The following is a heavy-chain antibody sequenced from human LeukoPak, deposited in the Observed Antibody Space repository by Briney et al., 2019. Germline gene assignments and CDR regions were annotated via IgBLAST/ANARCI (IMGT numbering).Heavy chain of an antibody. Sequence: GRSLRLSCAASGFTFSSYAMHWVRQAPGKGLEWVAVISYDGSNKYYADSVKGRFTISRDNSKNTLYLQMNSQRAEDTAVYYCARDHIVATKHGHFDYWGQGTLVTVSS. J-gene: IGHJ4*02. CDR3: ARDHIVATKHGHFDY. V-gene: IGHV3-30*04. CDR1: GFTFSSYA. CDR2: ISYDGSNK. D-gene: IGHD5-12*01.